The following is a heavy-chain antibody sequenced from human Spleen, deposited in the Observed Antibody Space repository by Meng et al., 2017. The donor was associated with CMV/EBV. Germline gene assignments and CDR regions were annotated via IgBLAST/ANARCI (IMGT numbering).Heavy chain of an antibody. Sequence: RTSGYTFSDYNIHWVRQAPGQGLEWMGWINPKSGGTNYAQKFRDTVTMIRDTSISTGYMELSRLTSGDTAVYYCARAYSSGWYGIDYWGQGTLVTVSS. J-gene: IGHJ4*02. CDR1: GYTFSDYN. V-gene: IGHV1-2*02. CDR3: ARAYSSGWYGIDY. D-gene: IGHD6-19*01. CDR2: INPKSGGT.